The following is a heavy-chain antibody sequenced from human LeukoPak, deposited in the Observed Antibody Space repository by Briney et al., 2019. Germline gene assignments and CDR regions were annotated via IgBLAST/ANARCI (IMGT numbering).Heavy chain of an antibody. CDR1: GYTFTVYY. J-gene: IGHJ4*02. CDR2: LNPNSGGT. D-gene: IGHD3-22*01. Sequence: GASVKVSCKASGYTFTVYYMHSGRQGPGQGLEWLGWLNPNSGGTHYAQTFRGRVTMNRDTSISTASMELRRLRSDDTAVYYCARAASAYYSGDYWGQGTLVSVFS. V-gene: IGHV1-2*02. CDR3: ARAASAYYSGDY.